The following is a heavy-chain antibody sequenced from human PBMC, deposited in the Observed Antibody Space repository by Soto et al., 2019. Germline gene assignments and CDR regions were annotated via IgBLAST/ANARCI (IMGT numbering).Heavy chain of an antibody. Sequence: PGGSLRLSCAASGFTFSSYWMHWVRQAPGKGLVWVSRINSDGSSTSCADSVKGRFTISRDNAKNTLYLQMNSLRAEDTAVYYCARDRARNYYDSSGYYDYWGQGTLVTVSS. J-gene: IGHJ4*02. D-gene: IGHD3-22*01. CDR3: ARDRARNYYDSSGYYDY. CDR1: GFTFSSYW. V-gene: IGHV3-74*01. CDR2: INSDGSST.